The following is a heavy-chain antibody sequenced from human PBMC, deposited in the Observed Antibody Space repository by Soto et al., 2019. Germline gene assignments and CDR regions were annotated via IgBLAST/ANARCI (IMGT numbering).Heavy chain of an antibody. V-gene: IGHV3-30*18. D-gene: IGHD6-13*01. Sequence: GGSLRLSCAASGFTFSIYGMHWVRQAPGKGLEWVAVISYDGTKKYYGDSVKGRFTISRDNSKNTLYLQMNSLRAEDTAVYYCANSHTSSWYYFAYWRQGTLVTVSS. CDR3: ANSHTSSWYYFAY. J-gene: IGHJ4*02. CDR1: GFTFSIYG. CDR2: ISYDGTKK.